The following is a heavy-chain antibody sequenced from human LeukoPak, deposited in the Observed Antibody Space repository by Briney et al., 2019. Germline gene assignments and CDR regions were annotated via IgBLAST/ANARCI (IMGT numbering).Heavy chain of an antibody. J-gene: IGHJ4*02. D-gene: IGHD1-26*01. CDR3: ARVNRGSYSLL. CDR1: GGSISSGDYY. Sequence: SETLSLTCTVSGGSISSGDYYWSWIRQPPGKGLEWIGYIYYSGSTNYNPSLKSRVTISVDTSKNQFSLKLSSVTAADTAVYYCARVNRGSYSLLWGQGTLVTVSS. V-gene: IGHV4-61*08. CDR2: IYYSGST.